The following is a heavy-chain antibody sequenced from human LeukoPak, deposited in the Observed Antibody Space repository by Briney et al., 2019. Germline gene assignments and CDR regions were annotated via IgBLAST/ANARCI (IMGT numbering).Heavy chain of an antibody. CDR2: ISGSGGST. D-gene: IGHD2-21*02. V-gene: IGHV3-23*01. CDR3: AKEGLAYCGGDCSPRDY. J-gene: IGHJ4*02. CDR1: GFTFSSYA. Sequence: GGSLRLSCAASGFTFSSYAMSWVRQAPGKGLEWVSAISGSGGSTYYADSVKGRFTISRDNSKNTLYLQMNSLRAEDTAVYYCAKEGLAYCGGDCSPRDYWGQGTLVTVSS.